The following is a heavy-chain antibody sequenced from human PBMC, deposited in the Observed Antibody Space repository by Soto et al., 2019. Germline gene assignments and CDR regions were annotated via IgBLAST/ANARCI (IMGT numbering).Heavy chain of an antibody. Sequence: ASVKVSCKASGYTFTSYGISWVRQAPGQGLEWMGWISAYNGNTNYAQKLQGRVTMTTDTSTSTAYMELRSLRSDDTAVYYCAKDLSGPFGVLMVYAENWGQGTLVTVSS. J-gene: IGHJ4*02. CDR1: GYTFTSYG. CDR2: ISAYNGNT. CDR3: AKDLSGPFGVLMVYAEN. V-gene: IGHV1-18*01. D-gene: IGHD2-8*01.